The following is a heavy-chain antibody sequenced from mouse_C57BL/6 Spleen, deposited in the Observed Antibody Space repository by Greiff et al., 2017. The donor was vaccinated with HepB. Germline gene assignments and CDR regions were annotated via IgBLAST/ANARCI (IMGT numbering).Heavy chain of an antibody. CDR3: ARSGSSYFYFDY. CDR2: IYPGDGDT. Sequence: VQLQQSGPELVKPGASVKISCKASGSAFSSSWMNWVKQRPGKGLEWIGRIYPGDGDTNYNGKFKGKATLTADKSSSTAYMQLSSLTSEDSAVYFCARSGSSYFYFDYWGQGTTLTVSS. CDR1: GSAFSSSW. D-gene: IGHD1-1*01. J-gene: IGHJ2*01. V-gene: IGHV1-82*01.